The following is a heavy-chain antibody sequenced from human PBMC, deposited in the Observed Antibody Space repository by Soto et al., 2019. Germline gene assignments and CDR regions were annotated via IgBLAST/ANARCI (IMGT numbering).Heavy chain of an antibody. V-gene: IGHV4-39*01. CDR2: IYYSGST. CDR3: ARLKGMTTDFNYYYGMDV. D-gene: IGHD4-4*01. CDR1: GGSISSSSYY. Sequence: SETLSLTCTVSGGSISSSSYYWGWIRPRPGKGLEWIGSIYYSGSTYYNPSLKSRVTISVDTSKNQFSLKLSSVTAADTAVYYCARLKGMTTDFNYYYGMDVWGQGTTVTVSS. J-gene: IGHJ6*02.